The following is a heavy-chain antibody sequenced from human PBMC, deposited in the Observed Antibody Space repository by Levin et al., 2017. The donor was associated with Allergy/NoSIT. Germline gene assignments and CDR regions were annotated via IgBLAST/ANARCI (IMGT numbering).Heavy chain of an antibody. CDR1: GFTFSSYE. CDR2: ISSSGSTI. D-gene: IGHD1-7*01. Sequence: QPGGSLRLSCAASGFTFSSYEMNWVRQAPGKGLEWVSYISSSGSTIYYADSVKGRFTISRDNAKNSLYLQMNSLRAEDTAVYYCARTRGNYNWFDPWGQGTLVTVSS. CDR3: ARTRGNYNWFDP. J-gene: IGHJ5*02. V-gene: IGHV3-48*03.